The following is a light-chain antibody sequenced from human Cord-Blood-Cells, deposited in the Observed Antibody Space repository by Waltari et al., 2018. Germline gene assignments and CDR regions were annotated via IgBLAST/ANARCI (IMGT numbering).Light chain of an antibody. V-gene: IGLV2-14*03. CDR3: SSYTSSSTWV. CDR2: DVS. J-gene: IGLJ3*02. Sequence: QSALTQPASVSGSPGQSITISCLGTTSDVGGYNYVSWYQQHPGKAPKLMIYDVSNRPSGVSNRFSGSKSGNTASLTISGLQAEDEADYYCSSYTSSSTWVFGGGTKLTVL. CDR1: TSDVGGYNY.